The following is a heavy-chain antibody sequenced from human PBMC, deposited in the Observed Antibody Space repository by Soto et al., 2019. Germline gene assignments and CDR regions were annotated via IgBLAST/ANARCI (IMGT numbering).Heavy chain of an antibody. CDR3: ARGKGMEENYYYYGLDI. J-gene: IGHJ6*02. Sequence: GASVKVSCKASGYTFSTHAMHWVRQAPGQSLEWMGWINGSTGQTKHSHRFQDRVTITRDTSASTAYMELSSLRSEDTAVYYCARGKGMEENYYYYGLDIWGQGTTVTVSS. CDR2: INGSTGQT. CDR1: GYTFSTHA. V-gene: IGHV1-3*01. D-gene: IGHD1-1*01.